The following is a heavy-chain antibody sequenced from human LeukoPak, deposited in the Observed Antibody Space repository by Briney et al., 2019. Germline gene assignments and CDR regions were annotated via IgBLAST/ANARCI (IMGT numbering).Heavy chain of an antibody. J-gene: IGHJ6*03. Sequence: GGSLRLSXAASGFTFSGSAMHWVRQASGKGLEWVGRIRSKANSYSTAYAASVKGRFTISRDDSKNTAYLQMNSLKTEDTAVYYCSTVTTYYYYYYMDVWGKGTTVTVSS. CDR1: GFTFSGSA. V-gene: IGHV3-73*01. CDR2: IRSKANSYST. D-gene: IGHD4-17*01. CDR3: STVTTYYYYYYMDV.